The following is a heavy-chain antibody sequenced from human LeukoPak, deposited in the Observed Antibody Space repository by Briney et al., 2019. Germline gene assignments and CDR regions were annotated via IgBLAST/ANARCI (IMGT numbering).Heavy chain of an antibody. CDR1: GYSISSGYY. CDR2: INHSGST. CDR3: ARYCSGGSCYSHYFDY. V-gene: IGHV4-38-2*02. J-gene: IGHJ4*02. Sequence: SETLSLTCTVSGYSISSGYYWGWIRPPPGKGLEWIGEINHSGSTNYNPSLKSRVTISVDTSKNQFSLKLSSVTAADTAVYYCARYCSGGSCYSHYFDYWGQGTLVTVSS. D-gene: IGHD2-15*01.